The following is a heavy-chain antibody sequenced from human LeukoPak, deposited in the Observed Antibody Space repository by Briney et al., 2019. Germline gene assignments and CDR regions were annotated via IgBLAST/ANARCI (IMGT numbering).Heavy chain of an antibody. J-gene: IGHJ4*02. Sequence: GGSLRLSCAASGFTFSNYAMHWVRQAPGKGLEWVAVISFDGGNKYYADSVKGRFTISRDNSKNTLYLQMNSLRAEDTAVYYCARSRDGYDSHFHYWGQGTLVTVSS. V-gene: IGHV3-30-3*01. CDR2: ISFDGGNK. CDR1: GFTFSNYA. CDR3: ARSRDGYDSHFHY. D-gene: IGHD5-24*01.